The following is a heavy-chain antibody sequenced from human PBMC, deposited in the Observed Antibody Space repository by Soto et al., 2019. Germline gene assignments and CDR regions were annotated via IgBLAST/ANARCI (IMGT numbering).Heavy chain of an antibody. D-gene: IGHD3-3*01. CDR3: ARLYDFWSDTYGMDV. CDR1: GFTVSSNY. CDR2: IYSGGST. V-gene: IGHV3-53*02. Sequence: EVQLVETGGGLIQPGGSLRLSCAASGFTVSSNYMSWVRQAPGKGLEWVSVIYSGGSTYYADSVKGRFTISRDNSKNTLYLQMNGLRAEDTAVYYCARLYDFWSDTYGMDVWGQGTTVTVS. J-gene: IGHJ6*02.